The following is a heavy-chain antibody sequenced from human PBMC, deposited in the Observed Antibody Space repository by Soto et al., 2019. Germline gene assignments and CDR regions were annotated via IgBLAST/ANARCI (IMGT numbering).Heavy chain of an antibody. D-gene: IGHD3-22*01. CDR1: GFTFSDYY. CDR3: ARGGDYYDSSGYTQD. V-gene: IGHV3-11*01. J-gene: IGHJ4*02. Sequence: QVQLVESGGGLVKPVGSLSPSCAASGFTFSDYYMSWIRQAPGKGLGWVSYLSSRGSTIYYADSVKGRFTISRDNAKNSLSLQMNSLGAEYTAVYYCARGGDYYDSSGYTQDWGQGTLVTVSS. CDR2: LSSRGSTI.